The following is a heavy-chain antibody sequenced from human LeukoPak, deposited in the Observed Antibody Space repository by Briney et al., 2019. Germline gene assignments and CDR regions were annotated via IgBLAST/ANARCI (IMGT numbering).Heavy chain of an antibody. CDR2: IYPGDSDT. D-gene: IGHD5-12*01. J-gene: IGHJ4*02. CDR3: ARQSRNGYDFDY. CDR1: GYTFPTYW. Sequence: GESLKISCQGSGYTFPTYWIGWVRQMPGKGLEWMGIIYPGDSDTRYSPSFQGQVTISADKSISTAYLQWSSLEASDTAVYYCARQSRNGYDFDYWGQGTLVTVSS. V-gene: IGHV5-51*01.